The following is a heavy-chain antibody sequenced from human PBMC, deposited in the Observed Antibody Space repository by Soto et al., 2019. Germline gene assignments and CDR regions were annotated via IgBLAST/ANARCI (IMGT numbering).Heavy chain of an antibody. CDR3: AREYDSSGYFFDY. CDR1: GYTFSSFS. CDR2: INAGNGNT. D-gene: IGHD3-22*01. J-gene: IGHJ4*02. Sequence: ASVKVSCKACGYTFSSFSIHWVRQAPGQRPEWMGWINAGNGNTKYSQNFQGRVTITRDTSASTAYMELSSLRSEDTAVYYCAREYDSSGYFFDYWGQGTLVTVSS. V-gene: IGHV1-3*01.